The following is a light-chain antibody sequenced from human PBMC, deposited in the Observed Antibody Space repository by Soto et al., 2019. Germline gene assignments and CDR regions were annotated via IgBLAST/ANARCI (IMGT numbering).Light chain of an antibody. J-gene: IGKJ1*01. V-gene: IGKV1-9*01. CDR3: QQYNSYRM. Sequence: DIQLTQSPSFLSASVGDRVTMTCRASQGISTYLAWYQQKPGKAPKLLIYAASTLQSGVPSRFSGSGSGTEFTLTISSLQPDDFATYYCQQYNSYRMFGQGTKVDIK. CDR2: AAS. CDR1: QGISTY.